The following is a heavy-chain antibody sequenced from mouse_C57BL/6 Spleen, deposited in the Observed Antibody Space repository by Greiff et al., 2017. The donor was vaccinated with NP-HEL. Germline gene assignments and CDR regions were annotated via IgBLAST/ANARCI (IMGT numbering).Heavy chain of an antibody. Sequence: VQLQESGAELVKPGASVKMSCKASGYTFTTYPIEWMKQNHGKSLEWIGNFHPYNDDTKYNEKFKGKATLTVEKSSSTVYLELSRLTSDDSAVYYCARRYDYDGGAFAYWGQGTLVTVSA. CDR2: FHPYNDDT. CDR1: GYTFTTYP. V-gene: IGHV1-47*01. J-gene: IGHJ3*01. CDR3: ARRYDYDGGAFAY. D-gene: IGHD2-4*01.